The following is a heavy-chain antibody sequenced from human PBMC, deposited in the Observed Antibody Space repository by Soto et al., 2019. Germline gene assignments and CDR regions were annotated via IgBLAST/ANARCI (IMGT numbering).Heavy chain of an antibody. CDR2: IYYSGST. J-gene: IGHJ4*02. V-gene: IGHV4-30-4*01. Sequence: PGKGLEWIGYIYYSGSTYYNPSLKSRVTISVDTSKNQFSLKLSSVTAADTAVYYCARGKSEYGDFYTSDYWGQGTLVIV. D-gene: IGHD4-17*01. CDR3: ARGKSEYGDFYTSDY.